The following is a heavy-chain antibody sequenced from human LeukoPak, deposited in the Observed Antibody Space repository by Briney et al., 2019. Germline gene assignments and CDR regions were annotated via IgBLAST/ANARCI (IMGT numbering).Heavy chain of an antibody. CDR1: ELINTHYW. Sequence: GGSLRLSCAASELINTHYWMHWVRQVPGKGLVWVSRIKLHENTAYYADFVKGRFTISRDNAKSTIYLQMNSLRVEDSAVYYCARDRPLWNWGQGTLVTVSS. CDR3: ARDRPLWN. D-gene: IGHD3-3*01. CDR2: IKLHENTA. V-gene: IGHV3-74*01. J-gene: IGHJ4*02.